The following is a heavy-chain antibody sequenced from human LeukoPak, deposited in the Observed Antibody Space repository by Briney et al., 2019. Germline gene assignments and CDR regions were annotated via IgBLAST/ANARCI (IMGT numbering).Heavy chain of an antibody. CDR2: INHSGST. J-gene: IGHJ5*02. CDR3: ARVDYYGDWFDP. V-gene: IGHV4-34*01. CDR1: GGSFSGYY. Sequence: WETLSLTCAVYGGSFSGYYWSWIRQPPGKGLEWIGEINHSGSTNYNPSLKSRVTISVDTSKNQFSLKLSSVTAADTAVYYCARVDYYGDWFDPWGQGTLVTVSS. D-gene: IGHD3-3*01.